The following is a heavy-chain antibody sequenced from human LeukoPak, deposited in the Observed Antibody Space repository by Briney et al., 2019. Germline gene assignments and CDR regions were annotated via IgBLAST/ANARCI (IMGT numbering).Heavy chain of an antibody. Sequence: ASVKVSCKASGYTFTGYYMRWERHAPGQGLEWMGWINPISGGTNYAQKVQGRVTMTRDTSISTAYMELSRLRSDDTAVYYCARVAAYGSSYWFDPWGQGTLVTVSS. V-gene: IGHV1-2*02. CDR3: ARVAAYGSSYWFDP. CDR1: GYTFTGYY. J-gene: IGHJ5*02. CDR2: INPISGGT. D-gene: IGHD6-13*01.